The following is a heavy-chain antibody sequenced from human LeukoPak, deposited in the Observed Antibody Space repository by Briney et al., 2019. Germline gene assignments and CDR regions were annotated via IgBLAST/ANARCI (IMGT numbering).Heavy chain of an antibody. J-gene: IGHJ3*02. CDR1: GDSLTTYY. CDR2: MYSSGTT. D-gene: IGHD3-22*01. Sequence: SETLSLTCTVSGDSLTTYYWSWIRQPPGKGLEWIGSMYSSGTTNYNPSLKSRVSISVGTSNYQFSLRLSSVTAADTAVYYCARGGDSSNFGGPFDIWGQGTMVTASS. V-gene: IGHV4-59*01. CDR3: ARGGDSSNFGGPFDI.